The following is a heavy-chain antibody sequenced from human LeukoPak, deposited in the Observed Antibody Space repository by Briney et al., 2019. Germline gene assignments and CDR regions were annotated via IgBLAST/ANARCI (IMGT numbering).Heavy chain of an antibody. CDR2: ISYDGSNK. D-gene: IGHD3-9*01. Sequence: GGSLRLSCAASGFTFSSYAMHWVRQAPGKGLEWVAVISYDGSNKYYADSVKGRFTISRDNSKNTLYLQMNSLRAEDTAVYYCARDSVRYFGRYYFDYWGQGTLVTVSS. CDR1: GFTFSSYA. V-gene: IGHV3-30*04. J-gene: IGHJ4*02. CDR3: ARDSVRYFGRYYFDY.